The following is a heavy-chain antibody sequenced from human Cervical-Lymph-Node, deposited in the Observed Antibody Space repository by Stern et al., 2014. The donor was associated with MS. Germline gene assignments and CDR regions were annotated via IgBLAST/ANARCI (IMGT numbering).Heavy chain of an antibody. V-gene: IGHV3-33*01. D-gene: IGHD3-16*01. CDR3: ARDRGSIYLFDY. J-gene: IGHJ4*02. Sequence: QVQLVESGGGVVQPGRSLRLSCAASGFDFSSYGMHWARQAPGKGLEWGAVIWYDGTEKYYAESVKGRFTISRDNSKNTVYLQMKTLRVDDTAVYYCARDRGSIYLFDYWGLGTLVTVSS. CDR1: GFDFSSYG. CDR2: IWYDGTEK.